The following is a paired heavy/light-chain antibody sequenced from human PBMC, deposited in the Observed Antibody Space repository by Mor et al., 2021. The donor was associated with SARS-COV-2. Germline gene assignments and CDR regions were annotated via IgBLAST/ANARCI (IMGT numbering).Light chain of an antibody. V-gene: IGKV1-5*03. CDR1: QSISSW. Sequence: DIQMTQSPSTLSASVGDRVTITCRASQSISSWLAWYQQKPGKAPKLLIYKASSLESGVPSRFSGSGSGTEFTLTISSLQPDDFATYYCQQYNSYSETFGQGTKVEIK. J-gene: IGKJ1*01. CDR3: QQYNSYSET. CDR2: KAS.
Heavy chain of an antibody. J-gene: IGHJ4*02. CDR2: IKSKTDGGTT. CDR3: TTDRKLAYYDFWSGYHYFDY. D-gene: IGHD3-3*01. V-gene: IGHV3-15*01. Sequence: EVQLVESGGGLVKPGGSLRLSCAASGFTFSNAWMSWVRQAPGKGLEWVGRIKSKTDGGTTDYAAPVKGRFTISRDDSKNTLYLQMNSLKTEDTAVYYCTTDRKLAYYDFWSGYHYFDYWGQGTLVTVSS. CDR1: GFTFSNAW.